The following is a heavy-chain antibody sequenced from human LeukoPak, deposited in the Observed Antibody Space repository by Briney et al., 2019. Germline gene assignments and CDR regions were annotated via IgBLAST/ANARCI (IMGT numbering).Heavy chain of an antibody. D-gene: IGHD2-2*01. V-gene: IGHV4-59*08. CDR1: GGSISSYY. CDR3: ARHPLRRKYQGSGYFDL. CDR2: IYYSGST. Sequence: AETLSLTCTVSGGSISSYYWSWIRQPPGKGLEWIGYIYYSGSTNYNPSLKSRVTISVDTSKNQFSLKLSSVTAADTAVYYCARHPLRRKYQGSGYFDLWGRGTLVTVSS. J-gene: IGHJ2*01.